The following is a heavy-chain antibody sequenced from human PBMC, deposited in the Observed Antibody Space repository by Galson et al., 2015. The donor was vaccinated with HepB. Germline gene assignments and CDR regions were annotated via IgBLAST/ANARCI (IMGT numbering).Heavy chain of an antibody. CDR1: GFTFSNAW. D-gene: IGHD6-6*01. CDR2: IKSNTDGGTT. CDR3: TTAIIIAARLTTDY. V-gene: IGHV3-15*01. Sequence: SLRLSCAASGFTFSNAWMSWVRQAPGKGLEWVGRIKSNTDGGTTDYAAPARGRFTISRDDSKNTLYLQMNSLKTEDTAVYYCTTAIIIAARLTTDYWGQGTLVTVSS. J-gene: IGHJ4*02.